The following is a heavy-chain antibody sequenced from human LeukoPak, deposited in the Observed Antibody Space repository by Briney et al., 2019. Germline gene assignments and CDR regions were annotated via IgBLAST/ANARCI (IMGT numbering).Heavy chain of an antibody. Sequence: GGSLRLSCAASGFTFSNDWMHWVRQAPGKGLVWVSRINGDGSSKSYADSVKGRFSISRDNTRNTVYMQMNSLRAEDTAVYYCTRGGGTSDYWGQGTLVTVSS. CDR3: TRGGGTSDY. CDR1: GFTFSNDW. D-gene: IGHD1-14*01. CDR2: INGDGSSK. V-gene: IGHV3-74*01. J-gene: IGHJ4*02.